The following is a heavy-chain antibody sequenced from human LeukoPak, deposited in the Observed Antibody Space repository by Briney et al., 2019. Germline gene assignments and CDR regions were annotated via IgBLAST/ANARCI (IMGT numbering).Heavy chain of an antibody. D-gene: IGHD1-26*01. Sequence: ASVKVSCKASGYTFTSYDINWVRQATGQGLEWMGWMNPNSGNTGYAQKFQGRVTITRNSSISTAYMELSSLRSEDTAVYYCASAGVATDPQFDYWGQGTLVTVSS. V-gene: IGHV1-8*03. CDR2: MNPNSGNT. CDR1: GYTFTSYD. CDR3: ASAGVATDPQFDY. J-gene: IGHJ4*02.